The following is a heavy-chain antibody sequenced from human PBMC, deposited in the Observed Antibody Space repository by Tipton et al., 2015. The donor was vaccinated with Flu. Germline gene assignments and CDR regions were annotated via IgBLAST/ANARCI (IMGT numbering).Heavy chain of an antibody. Sequence: SLRLSCAASGFTFSSSAMSWVRQAPGKGLEWVSAISDSGISTDYADSVKGRFTISRDNSKNTLYLQMNSLRAEDTAVYYCAKKDGSTHSFDYWGQGTLVTVSS. D-gene: IGHD3-10*01. CDR1: GFTFSSSA. J-gene: IGHJ4*02. CDR2: ISDSGIST. V-gene: IGHV3-23*01. CDR3: AKKDGSTHSFDY.